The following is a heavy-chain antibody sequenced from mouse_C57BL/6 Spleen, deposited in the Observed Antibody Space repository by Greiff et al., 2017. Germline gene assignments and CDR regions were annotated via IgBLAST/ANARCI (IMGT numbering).Heavy chain of an antibody. CDR1: GYTFTSYW. CDR2: INPSSGYT. D-gene: IGHD4-1*01. J-gene: IGHJ4*01. Sequence: VQRVESGAELAKPGASVKLSCKASGYTFTSYWMHWVKQRPGQGLEWIGYINPSSGYTKYNQKFKDKATLTADKSSSTAYMQLSSLTYEDSAVYYCAIIWDGAMDYWGQGTSVTVSS. CDR3: AIIWDGAMDY. V-gene: IGHV1-7*01.